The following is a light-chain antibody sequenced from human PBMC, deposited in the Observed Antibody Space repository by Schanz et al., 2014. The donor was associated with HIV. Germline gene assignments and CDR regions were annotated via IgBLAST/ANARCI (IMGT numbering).Light chain of an antibody. J-gene: IGLJ2*01. CDR1: SSDVGGYNY. CDR3: SSSAGSDNLV. V-gene: IGLV2-8*01. CDR2: DVT. Sequence: QSALTQPASVSGSPGQSITISCTGTSSDVGGYNYVSWYQQHPGKAPKLMIYDVTKRPSGVPARFSGSKSDNTASLTVSGLQVDDEADYYCSSSAGSDNLVFGGGTKLTVL.